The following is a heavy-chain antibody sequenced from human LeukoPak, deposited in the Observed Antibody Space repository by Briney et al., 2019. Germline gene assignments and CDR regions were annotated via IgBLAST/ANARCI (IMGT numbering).Heavy chain of an antibody. D-gene: IGHD3-3*01. CDR2: IIPIFGTA. V-gene: IGHV1-69*05. CDR3: ARGANLWYYDFWSGSPYNWFDP. Sequence: SVKVSCKASGGTFSSYAISWVRQAPGQGLEWMGRIIPIFGTANYAQKFQGRVTITTDESTSTAYMELSSLRSEDTAVYYCARGANLWYYDFWSGSPYNWFDPWGQGTLVTVSS. CDR1: GGTFSSYA. J-gene: IGHJ5*02.